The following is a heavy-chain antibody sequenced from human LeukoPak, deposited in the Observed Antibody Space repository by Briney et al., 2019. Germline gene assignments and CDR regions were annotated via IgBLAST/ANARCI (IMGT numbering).Heavy chain of an antibody. CDR2: INHSGGT. V-gene: IGHV4-34*01. J-gene: IGHJ3*02. D-gene: IGHD4-17*01. Sequence: SETLSLTCAVYGGSFSGYYWSWIRQPPGKGLEWIGEINHSGGTNYNPSLKSRVTISLDTSKNHFSLKLTSVTAADTAVYYCARDDYGDLVNAFDIWGQGTMVTVSS. CDR1: GGSFSGYY. CDR3: ARDDYGDLVNAFDI.